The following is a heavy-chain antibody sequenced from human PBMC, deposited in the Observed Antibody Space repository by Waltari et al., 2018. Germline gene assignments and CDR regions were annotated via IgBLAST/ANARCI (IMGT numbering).Heavy chain of an antibody. V-gene: IGHV4-59*08. Sequence: QVQLQESGPGLVKPSETLSLTCTVSGGSISSYYWSWIRQPPGKGLEWIGYIYYSGSTNFNPARKNRVTISVDTSKNHVSLKLSSVTAADTAVYYCARHGIRYSWNDDPLPLGYYYMDVWGKGTTVTISS. J-gene: IGHJ6*03. CDR3: ARHGIRYSWNDDPLPLGYYYMDV. D-gene: IGHD1-1*01. CDR2: IYYSGST. CDR1: GGSISSYY.